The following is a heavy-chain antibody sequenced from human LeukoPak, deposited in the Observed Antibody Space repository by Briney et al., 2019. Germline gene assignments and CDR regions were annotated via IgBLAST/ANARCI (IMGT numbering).Heavy chain of an antibody. J-gene: IGHJ4*02. CDR3: XRTPEFCSGGSCYSEGYFDY. V-gene: IGHV3-64*01. CDR1: GFTVSSNS. CDR2: ISSNGGST. Sequence: GGSLRLSCTVSGFTVSSNSMSWVRQAPGKGLEYVSAISSNGGSTYYANSVKGRFTISRDNSKKTLYLQMDSLRTEDMAVYYCXRTPEFCSGGSCYSEGYFDYWGQGTLVTVSS. D-gene: IGHD2-15*01.